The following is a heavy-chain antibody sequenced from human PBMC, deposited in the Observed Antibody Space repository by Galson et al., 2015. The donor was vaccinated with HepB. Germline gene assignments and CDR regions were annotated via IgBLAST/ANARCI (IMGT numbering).Heavy chain of an antibody. D-gene: IGHD4-17*01. V-gene: IGHV3-21*01. Sequence: SLRLSCAASGFTFSSYSMNWVRQAPGKGLEWVSFISSSTSYLYYADSVKGRFTISRDNAKNSLYLQMNNLRADDTAVYYCARPGAIDTPRVTKDGYGMDVWGQGTTVTVSS. CDR2: ISSSTSYL. J-gene: IGHJ6*02. CDR3: ARPGAIDTPRVTKDGYGMDV. CDR1: GFTFSSYS.